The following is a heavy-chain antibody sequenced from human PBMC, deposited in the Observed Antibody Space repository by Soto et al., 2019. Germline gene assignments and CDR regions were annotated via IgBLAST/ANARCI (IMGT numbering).Heavy chain of an antibody. Sequence: GGSLRLSCAASGFTFDDYGMSWVRQAPGKGLEWVSGINWNGGRTGYADSVKGRFTISRDNAKNSLYLQMNSLGAEDTALYHCGRTEGSGSYYTGAFDIWGQGTMVTVSS. CDR2: INWNGGRT. J-gene: IGHJ3*02. CDR1: GFTFDDYG. V-gene: IGHV3-20*01. CDR3: GRTEGSGSYYTGAFDI. D-gene: IGHD3-10*01.